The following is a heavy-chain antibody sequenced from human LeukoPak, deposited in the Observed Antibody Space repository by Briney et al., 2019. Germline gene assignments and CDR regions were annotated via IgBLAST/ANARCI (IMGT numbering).Heavy chain of an antibody. CDR2: IKQDGSEK. J-gene: IGHJ5*02. D-gene: IGHD3-16*02. Sequence: GGSLRLSCAASGFTFSSYSMSWVRQAPGKGLEWVANIKQDGSEKYYVDSVKGRFTISRDNAKNSLYLQMNSLRAEDAAVCYCARDTNDYVWGSYRRVFDPWGQGTLVTVSS. V-gene: IGHV3-7*01. CDR1: GFTFSSYS. CDR3: ARDTNDYVWGSYRRVFDP.